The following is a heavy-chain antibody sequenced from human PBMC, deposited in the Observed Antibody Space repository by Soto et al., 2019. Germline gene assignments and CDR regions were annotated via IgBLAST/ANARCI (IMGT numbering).Heavy chain of an antibody. D-gene: IGHD4-17*01. V-gene: IGHV3-73*01. CDR3: TRGYGHYVRDY. Sequence: EVQLVESGGGLVQPGESLKLSCAVSGFTFSGSAMHWVRQASGKGLEWVGRIRSKANNYATAYAASVKGRFTISRDDSKNTAYLQMNSLKSEDTAVYYCTRGYGHYVRDYWGQGTLVTVSS. J-gene: IGHJ4*02. CDR1: GFTFSGSA. CDR2: IRSKANNYAT.